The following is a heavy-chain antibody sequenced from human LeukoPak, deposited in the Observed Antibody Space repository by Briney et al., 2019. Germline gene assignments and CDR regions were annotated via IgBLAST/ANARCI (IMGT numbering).Heavy chain of an antibody. CDR3: ARDSSGFPYYYYYYMDV. V-gene: IGHV3-7*01. D-gene: IGHD6-19*01. Sequence: PGGSLRLSCAASGFTFSSYWMSWVRQAPGKGLEWVANIKQDGSEKYYVDSVKGRFTISRDNAKNSLYLQMNSLRAEDTAVYYCARDSSGFPYYYYYYMDVWGKGTTVTISS. CDR1: GFTFSSYW. J-gene: IGHJ6*03. CDR2: IKQDGSEK.